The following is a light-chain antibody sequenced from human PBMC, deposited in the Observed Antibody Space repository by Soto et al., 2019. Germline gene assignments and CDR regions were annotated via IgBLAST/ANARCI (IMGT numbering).Light chain of an antibody. Sequence: EVVVTQSPATLSVSPGDRATLSCTTSQNVGINLAWYQPKPGQAPRLLIYGKSTRATGIPPRFSGIGSGTEFTLAVSSLQSEDFALYECLQYSCWPYTFGHGTKLEIK. CDR1: QNVGIN. CDR2: GKS. J-gene: IGKJ2*01. CDR3: LQYSCWPYT. V-gene: IGKV3-15*01.